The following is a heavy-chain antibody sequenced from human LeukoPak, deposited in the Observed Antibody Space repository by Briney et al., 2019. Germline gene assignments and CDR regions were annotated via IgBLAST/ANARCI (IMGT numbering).Heavy chain of an antibody. CDR2: INHSGST. CDR1: GRSFSGYY. CDR3: ARGRITMVQGVIIGYFDY. D-gene: IGHD3-10*01. V-gene: IGHV4-34*01. Sequence: SETLSLTCAVYGRSFSGYYWSWIRQPPGKGLEWIGEINHSGSTKYNPSVKSRVTISVDTFKKQFLLKLSSVTPADTAVYYCARGRITMVQGVIIGYFDYWGQGTLVTVSS. J-gene: IGHJ4*02.